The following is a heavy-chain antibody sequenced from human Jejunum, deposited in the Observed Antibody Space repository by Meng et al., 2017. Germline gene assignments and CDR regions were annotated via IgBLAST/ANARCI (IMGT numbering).Heavy chain of an antibody. CDR3: AKDSSSWYYGRSDS. D-gene: IGHD6-13*01. CDR1: GFTFSSYA. CDR2: ISGGGGST. Sequence: GESLKISCAASGFTFSSYAMSWVRQAPGKGLEWVSSISGGGGSTSYADSVKGRFTISRDNYKNTLYLQMNSLRAEDTAIYYCAKDSSSWYYGRSDSWGQGTLVTVSS. J-gene: IGHJ4*02. V-gene: IGHV3-23*01.